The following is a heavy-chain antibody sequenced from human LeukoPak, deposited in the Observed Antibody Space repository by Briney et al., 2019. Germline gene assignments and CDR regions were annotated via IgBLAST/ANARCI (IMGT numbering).Heavy chain of an antibody. CDR2: ISYDGSNK. V-gene: IGHV3-30*03. CDR3: ARGRYYFDY. CDR1: EFTFSHYG. J-gene: IGHJ4*02. Sequence: GGSLRLSCAASEFTFSHYGVHWVRQAPGKGLEWVAVISYDGSNKYFADSVKGRFTISRDNSKNTLYLQMNSLRAEDTAVYYCARGRYYFDYWGQGTLVTVSS.